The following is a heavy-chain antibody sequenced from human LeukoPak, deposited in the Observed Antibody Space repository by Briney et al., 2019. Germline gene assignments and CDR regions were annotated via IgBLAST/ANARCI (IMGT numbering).Heavy chain of an antibody. V-gene: IGHV4-4*02. Sequence: SGTLSLTCAVSGAPISSNNWWSWARQPPGKGLEWIGEIWHSGTTNYNPSLKSRVTISVDTSKNQFSLKLSSVTAADTAVYYCARHGPPSGWYEFLYWGQGTLVTVSS. D-gene: IGHD6-19*01. J-gene: IGHJ4*02. CDR2: IWHSGTT. CDR3: ARHGPPSGWYEFLY. CDR1: GAPISSNNW.